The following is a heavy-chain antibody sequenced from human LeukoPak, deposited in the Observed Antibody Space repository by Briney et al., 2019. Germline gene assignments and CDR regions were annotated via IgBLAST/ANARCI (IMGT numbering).Heavy chain of an antibody. CDR3: ARDVDGFDP. CDR1: GDSINSLDL. Sequence: SGTLSLTCTVSGDSINSLDLWSWVRQPPGKGLEWIGYIDYSGNTKYNPSLESRVTISVDTSRNQFSLKLTSVTAADTALYYCARDVDGFDPWGQGTLVTVS. D-gene: IGHD5-12*01. V-gene: IGHV4-59*11. CDR2: IDYSGNT. J-gene: IGHJ5*02.